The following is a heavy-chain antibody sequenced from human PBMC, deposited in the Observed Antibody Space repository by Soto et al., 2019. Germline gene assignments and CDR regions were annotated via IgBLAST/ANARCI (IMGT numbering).Heavy chain of an antibody. Sequence: PGGSMSLSSVASGISFGIRAMRWVRHAPGEGLEWVSTITDTGGDTKYADSVRGRFAMSRDNSKKTLYLQMNSLRVEDSALYYCARGSTDSYPGSRIFDFWGRGTLVTVSS. J-gene: IGHJ4*02. CDR3: ARGSTDSYPGSRIFDF. D-gene: IGHD3-10*01. V-gene: IGHV3-23*01. CDR1: GISFGIRA. CDR2: ITDTGGDT.